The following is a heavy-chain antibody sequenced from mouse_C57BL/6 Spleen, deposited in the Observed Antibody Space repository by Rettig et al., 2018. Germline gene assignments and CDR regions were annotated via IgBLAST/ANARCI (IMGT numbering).Heavy chain of an antibody. CDR2: INPNNGGT. V-gene: IGHV1-26*01. D-gene: IGHD2-5*01. J-gene: IGHJ2*01. CDR3: AKGAYYSNPYYFDY. Sequence: GKSLEWIGDINPNNGGTSYNQKFKGKATLTVDKSSSTAYMELRSLTSEDSAVYYCAKGAYYSNPYYFDYWGQGTTLTVSS.